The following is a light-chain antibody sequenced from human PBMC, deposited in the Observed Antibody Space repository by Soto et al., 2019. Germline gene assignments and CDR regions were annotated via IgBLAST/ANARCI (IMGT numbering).Light chain of an antibody. J-gene: IGKJ2*01. CDR2: AAS. Sequence: DIQMTQSPSSLSASVGDRVTITCRASQSISSYLNWYQQKPGKAPKLLIYAASSLQSGVPSRFSGSGSGTEFTLTISSLHSEDFAIYYCHQSYSTPRTFGQGTKLEIK. CDR1: QSISSY. CDR3: HQSYSTPRT. V-gene: IGKV1-39*01.